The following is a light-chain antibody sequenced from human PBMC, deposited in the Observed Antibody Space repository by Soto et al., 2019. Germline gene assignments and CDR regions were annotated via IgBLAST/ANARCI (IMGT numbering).Light chain of an antibody. V-gene: IGLV1-40*01. J-gene: IGLJ7*01. Sequence: QPVLTQPPSVSGAPGQRVTISCSGSSSNIGAGFGVHWYQQFPGTAPKLLIYGNNNRPSGVPDRFSGSKSGTSASLAITGLQAEDEADYHCQSYDNTLGGAVFGGGTQLTVL. CDR3: QSYDNTLGGAV. CDR2: GNN. CDR1: SSNIGAGFG.